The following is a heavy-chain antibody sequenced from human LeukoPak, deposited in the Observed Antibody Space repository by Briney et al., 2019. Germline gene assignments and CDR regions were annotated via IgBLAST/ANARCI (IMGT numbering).Heavy chain of an antibody. CDR3: ARVMRRGNYLDY. CDR1: GFTFSNYY. J-gene: IGHJ4*02. V-gene: IGHV3-21*01. CDR2: ISGSKTYI. Sequence: GGSLRLSCEASGFTFSNYYMNWVRQAPGKGLEWLSSISGSKTYISHADSVKDRFTIARDNVKNSLYLQMNSLRADDTAMYYCARVMRRGNYLDYWGQGTLVTVSS. D-gene: IGHD2-8*01.